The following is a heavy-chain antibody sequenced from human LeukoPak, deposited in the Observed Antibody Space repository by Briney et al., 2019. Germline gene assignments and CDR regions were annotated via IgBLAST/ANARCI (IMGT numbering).Heavy chain of an antibody. Sequence: SETLSLTCTVSGGSISNYYWNWIRQPPGKGLEWIGYISDSGSTSYNPSLNSRVTISLDTSKTQFSLKLRPVTAADTAVYYCARNWGSFAFDIWGQGTMVTVSS. V-gene: IGHV4-59*08. CDR1: GGSISNYY. CDR3: ARNWGSFAFDI. D-gene: IGHD7-27*01. CDR2: ISDSGST. J-gene: IGHJ3*02.